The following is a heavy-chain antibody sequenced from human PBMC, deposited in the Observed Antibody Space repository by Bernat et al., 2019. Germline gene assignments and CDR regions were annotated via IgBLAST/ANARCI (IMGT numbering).Heavy chain of an antibody. D-gene: IGHD5-18*01. CDR2: ISGGGGST. V-gene: IGHV3-23*01. CDR1: GFTFSSYA. Sequence: EVQLLESGGGLVQPVGSLRLSCAASGFTFSSYAMGWVRQAPGKGLEWVSGISGGGGSTNYAASVKGRFTVSRDNSKNTRYLQMNSLSAEDTVVYCCVKDSDTATLLLFDYWGQGTLVTVSS. J-gene: IGHJ4*02. CDR3: VKDSDTATLLLFDY.